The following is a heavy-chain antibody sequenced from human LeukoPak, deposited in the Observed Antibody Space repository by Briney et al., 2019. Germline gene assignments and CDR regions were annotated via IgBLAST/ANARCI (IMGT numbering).Heavy chain of an antibody. CDR2: ISGSGGST. V-gene: IGHV3-23*01. CDR3: AKSGEWELPLGYYYYYMDV. D-gene: IGHD1-26*01. J-gene: IGHJ6*03. CDR1: GGTFSSYA. Sequence: SCKASGGTFSSYAISWVRQAPGKGLEWVSAISGSGGSTYYADSVKGRFTISRDNSRNTLYLQMNSLRAEDTAVYYCAKSGEWELPLGYYYYYMDVWGKGTTVTVSS.